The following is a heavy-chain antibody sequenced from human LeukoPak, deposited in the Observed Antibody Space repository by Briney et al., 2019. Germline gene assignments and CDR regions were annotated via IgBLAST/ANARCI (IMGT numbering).Heavy chain of an antibody. CDR2: IYAGGSDT. J-gene: IGHJ4*02. CDR3: ARRPAFYFDY. Sequence: GASLQICGHIAGYIFTTYWIAGGRQLAGEGVEWVGVIYAGGSDTKDSPSFQGQVNFSVDKSISTAYLQWNSLKASDTAIYYCARRPAFYFDYRGQGTLVTVS. V-gene: IGHV5-51*01. CDR1: GYIFTTYW. D-gene: IGHD6-6*01.